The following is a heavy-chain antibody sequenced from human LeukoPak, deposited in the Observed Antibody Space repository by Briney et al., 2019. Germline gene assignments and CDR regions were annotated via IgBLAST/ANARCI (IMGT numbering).Heavy chain of an antibody. CDR2: ISAYNGNT. V-gene: IGHV1-18*01. CDR3: ARDRNTMIVVVMSYYFDY. CDR1: GYTFTSYG. J-gene: IGHJ4*02. Sequence: ASVKVSCKASGYTFTSYGISWVRQAPGRGLEWMGWISAYNGNTNYAQKLQGRVTMTTDTSTSTAYMELRSLRSDDTAVYYCARDRNTMIVVVMSYYFDYWGQGTLVTVSS. D-gene: IGHD3-22*01.